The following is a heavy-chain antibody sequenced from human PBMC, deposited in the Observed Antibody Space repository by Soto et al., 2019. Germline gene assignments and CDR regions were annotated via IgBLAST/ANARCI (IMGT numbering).Heavy chain of an antibody. V-gene: IGHV3-21*01. J-gene: IGHJ4*02. Sequence: EVQLVESGGGLVKPGVSLRLSCAASGFTLSSYSMNWVRQAPGKGLEWVSSIHYSGKSMFYADSVKGRFTISRDSATNSLHLQMNGLRAEDTAVYYCAREKGQQLPLDYWGQGTLVTVSS. CDR2: IHYSGKSM. CDR3: AREKGQQLPLDY. CDR1: GFTLSSYS. D-gene: IGHD6-13*01.